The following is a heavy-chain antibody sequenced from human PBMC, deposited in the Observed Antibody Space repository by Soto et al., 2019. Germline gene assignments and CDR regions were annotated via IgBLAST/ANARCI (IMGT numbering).Heavy chain of an antibody. D-gene: IGHD3-9*01. CDR1: GYTFTSYG. CDR3: TTDWSPDILTGYGDYYYYYGMDV. V-gene: IGHV1-18*01. Sequence: QVQLVQSGAEVKKPGASVKVSCKASGYTFTSYGISWVRQAPGQGLEWMGWISAYNGNTNYAQKLQGRVTMTTDTATSTAYRELRSLRSDDTAVYYCTTDWSPDILTGYGDYYYYYGMDVWGQGTTVTVSS. J-gene: IGHJ6*02. CDR2: ISAYNGNT.